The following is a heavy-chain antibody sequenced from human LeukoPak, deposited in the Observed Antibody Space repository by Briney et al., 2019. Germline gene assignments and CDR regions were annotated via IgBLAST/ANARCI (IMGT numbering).Heavy chain of an antibody. CDR3: ARTHVLRFLEWLLGAFDI. D-gene: IGHD3-3*01. CDR1: GGSISSYY. Sequence: SETLSLTCTVSGGSISSYYWSWIRQPPGKGLEWIGYIYYSGSTNYNPSLKSRVTISVDTSKNQFSLKLSSVTAADTAVYYCARTHVLRFLEWLLGAFDIWGQGTMVTVSS. CDR2: IYYSGST. V-gene: IGHV4-59*08. J-gene: IGHJ3*02.